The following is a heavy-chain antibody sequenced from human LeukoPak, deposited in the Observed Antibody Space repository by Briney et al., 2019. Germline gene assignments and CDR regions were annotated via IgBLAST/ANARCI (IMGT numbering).Heavy chain of an antibody. V-gene: IGHV1-3*01. D-gene: IGHD2-15*01. Sequence: ASVKVSCKASGYTFTSYAMHWVRQAPGQRLEWMGWINAGNGNTKYSQKFQGRVTITADESTSTAYMELSSLRSEDTAVYYCARALEPALYYGMDVWGQGTTVTVSS. CDR2: INAGNGNT. J-gene: IGHJ6*02. CDR1: GYTFTSYA. CDR3: ARALEPALYYGMDV.